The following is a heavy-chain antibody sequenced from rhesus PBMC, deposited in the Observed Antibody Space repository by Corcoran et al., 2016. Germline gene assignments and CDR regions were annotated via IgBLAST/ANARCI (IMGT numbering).Heavy chain of an antibody. CDR3: ARVRPMALNY. Sequence: EVQLLESGGGLVQPGGSLRVSCVASGFTFIDHYMDWVRQAQGKGLERVSRLTGISRTTLYISSVKGRCTIDRYNAKDAVYLQRSSLRADDTSVYYCARVRPMALNYSGQGVLVTRSA. D-gene: IGHD6-25*01. CDR1: GFTFIDHY. J-gene: IGHJ4*01. CDR2: LTGISRTT. V-gene: IGHV3-110*01.